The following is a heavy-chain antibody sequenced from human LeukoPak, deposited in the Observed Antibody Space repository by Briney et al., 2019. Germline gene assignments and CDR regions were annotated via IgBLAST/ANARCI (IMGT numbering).Heavy chain of an antibody. CDR2: FDTVDGET. J-gene: IGHJ1*01. V-gene: IGHV1-24*01. D-gene: IGHD3-22*01. Sequence: ASVKVSCTVSGYTLTELSMHWVRQAPGKGLEWMGGFDTVDGETIYAQKFQGRVTMTEDTSTDTAYMELSSLRSEDTAVYYCATRGHYYDSSGYYHVNYFQRWGQGTLVTVSS. CDR1: GYTLTELS. CDR3: ATRGHYYDSSGYYHVNYFQR.